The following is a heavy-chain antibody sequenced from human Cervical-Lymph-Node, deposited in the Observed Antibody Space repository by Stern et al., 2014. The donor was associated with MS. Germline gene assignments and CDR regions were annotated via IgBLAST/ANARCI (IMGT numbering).Heavy chain of an antibody. D-gene: IGHD3/OR15-3a*01. J-gene: IGHJ4*02. Sequence: QVQLVESEGGVVQPGRSLRLSCAASGFAFSSYSMHWVRQTPGKGLEWVAVISYDGMYTYYGDSVKGRFAISRDNSKNTLYLQMNSLRAEDTAVYYCAKERTYDFWGGQFDYWGQGNLVTVSS. CDR2: ISYDGMYT. CDR3: AKERTYDFWGGQFDY. V-gene: IGHV3-30*09. CDR1: GFAFSSYS.